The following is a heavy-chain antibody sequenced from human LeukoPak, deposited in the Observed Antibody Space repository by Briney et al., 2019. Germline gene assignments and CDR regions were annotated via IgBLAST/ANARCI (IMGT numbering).Heavy chain of an antibody. D-gene: IGHD4-23*01. CDR1: GHSLAELA. V-gene: IGHV1-24*01. CDR3: AILPLTVVTPLDV. J-gene: IGHJ6*02. Sequence: GASVKVSCKVSGHSLAELAMHWVRQAPGKGLEWVGGFDPEEGETFYAQEVLGRVSMTEDTSTDTAYMELSSLTSEDTAVYYCAILPLTVVTPLDVWGQGTTVTASS. CDR2: FDPEEGET.